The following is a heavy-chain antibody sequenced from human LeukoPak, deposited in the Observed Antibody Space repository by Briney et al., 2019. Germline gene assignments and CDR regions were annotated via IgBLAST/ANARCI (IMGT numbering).Heavy chain of an antibody. J-gene: IGHJ6*03. CDR1: GASIRSDTYY. Sequence: SETLSLTCTASGASIRSDTYYWAWIRQPPGKGLEWIGSLWSGTTTYYNPSLTSRVTIAVDTSKNQFSLILPSVTAADTAVYYCARAHSWLRFLYYYMDVWGEGTTVTVSS. CDR2: LWSGTTT. V-gene: IGHV4-39*07. D-gene: IGHD5-12*01. CDR3: ARAHSWLRFLYYYMDV.